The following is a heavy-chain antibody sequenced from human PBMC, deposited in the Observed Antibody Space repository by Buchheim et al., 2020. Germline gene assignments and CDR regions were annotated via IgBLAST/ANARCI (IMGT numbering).Heavy chain of an antibody. CDR2: IWYDGSNK. V-gene: IGHV3-33*01. J-gene: IGHJ4*02. CDR3: ARDMVLSGYSYAYYFDY. Sequence: QVQLVESGGGVVQPGRSLRLSCAASGFTFSSYGMHWVRQAPGKGLEWAAVIWYDGSNKYYADSVKGRFTISRDNSKNTLYLQMNSLRAEDTAVYYCARDMVLSGYSYAYYFDYWGQGTL. D-gene: IGHD5-18*01. CDR1: GFTFSSYG.